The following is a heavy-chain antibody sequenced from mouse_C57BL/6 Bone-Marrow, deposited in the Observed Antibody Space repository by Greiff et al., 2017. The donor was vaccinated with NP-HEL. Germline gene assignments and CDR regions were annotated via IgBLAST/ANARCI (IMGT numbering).Heavy chain of an antibody. Sequence: VQLQQSVAELVRPGASVKLSCTASGFNFKNTYMHWVKQRPEQGLEWIGRIDPANGNTKYAPKFQGKATITADTSSNTAYLQLSSLTSEDTAIYYCARYYDGYYGAWFAYWGQGTLVTVSA. V-gene: IGHV14-3*01. CDR1: GFNFKNTY. J-gene: IGHJ3*01. CDR3: ARYYDGYYGAWFAY. CDR2: IDPANGNT. D-gene: IGHD2-3*01.